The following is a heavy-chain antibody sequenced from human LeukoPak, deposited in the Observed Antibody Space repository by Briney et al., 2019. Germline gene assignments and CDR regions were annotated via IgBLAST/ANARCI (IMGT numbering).Heavy chain of an antibody. CDR3: AKRYAPSIAAAGYQH. J-gene: IGHJ1*01. CDR2: ISGSGGST. V-gene: IGHV3-23*01. D-gene: IGHD6-13*01. Sequence: GGSLRLSCAASGFTFSSYGMSWVRQAPGKGLEWVSAISGSGGSTYYADSVKGRFTISRDNSKNTLYLQMNSLRAEDTAVYHCAKRYAPSIAAAGYQHWGQGTLVTVSS. CDR1: GFTFSSYG.